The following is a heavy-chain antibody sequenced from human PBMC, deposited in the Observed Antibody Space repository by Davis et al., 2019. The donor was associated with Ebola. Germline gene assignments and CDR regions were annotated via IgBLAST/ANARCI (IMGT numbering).Heavy chain of an antibody. CDR3: ARHMGYGSGSYYPFDY. Sequence: GESLKISCAASGFTFSSYAMSWVRQAPGKGLEWVSAISGSGGSTYYADSVKGRFTISRDNSKNTLYLQMNSLRAEDTAVYYCARHMGYGSGSYYPFDYWGQGTLVTVSS. V-gene: IGHV3-23*01. J-gene: IGHJ4*02. D-gene: IGHD3-10*01. CDR1: GFTFSSYA. CDR2: ISGSGGST.